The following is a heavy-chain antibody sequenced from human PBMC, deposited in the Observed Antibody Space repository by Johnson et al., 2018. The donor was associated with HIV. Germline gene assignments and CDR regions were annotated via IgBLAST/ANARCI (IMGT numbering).Heavy chain of an antibody. CDR1: GFTFSSYV. J-gene: IGHJ3*02. Sequence: VQVVESGGGLVQPGRSLRLSCAVSGFTFSSYVMTWVRQAPGTGLEWVSGISGSEFGPYYADSGRGRFTISRDNAKNTLYLQMNSLRAVDTAVYYCAKGLGGAFDIWGQGTMVTVSS. V-gene: IGHV3-23*04. CDR2: ISGSEFGP. CDR3: AKGLGGAFDI. D-gene: IGHD3-16*01.